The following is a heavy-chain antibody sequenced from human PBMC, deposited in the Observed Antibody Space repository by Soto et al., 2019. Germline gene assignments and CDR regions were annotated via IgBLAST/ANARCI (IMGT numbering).Heavy chain of an antibody. CDR1: GGSISSGGYY. D-gene: IGHD4-17*01. CDR2: IYYSGST. CDR3: ARDYGRVYFDY. Sequence: SETLSLTCTVSGGSISSGGYYWSWIRQHPGKGLEWIGYIYYSGSTYYNPSLKSRVTISVDTSKNQFSLKLSYVTAADTAVYYCARDYGRVYFDYWGQGTLVTVSS. V-gene: IGHV4-31*03. J-gene: IGHJ4*02.